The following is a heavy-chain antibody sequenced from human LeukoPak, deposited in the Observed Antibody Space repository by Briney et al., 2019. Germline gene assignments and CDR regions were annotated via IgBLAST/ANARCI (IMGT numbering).Heavy chain of an antibody. Sequence: SETLSLTCTVSGGSINNYYWTWIRQPPGKGLEWIGNIHSGSTNCNPTLKSRVSIAVDTFKNQLSLKLNSVTAADTAVYYCARLAAFSSDWYYFDYWGQGTLVTVSS. V-gene: IGHV4-59*12. D-gene: IGHD6-19*01. CDR1: GGSINNYY. CDR2: IHSGST. CDR3: ARLAAFSSDWYYFDY. J-gene: IGHJ4*02.